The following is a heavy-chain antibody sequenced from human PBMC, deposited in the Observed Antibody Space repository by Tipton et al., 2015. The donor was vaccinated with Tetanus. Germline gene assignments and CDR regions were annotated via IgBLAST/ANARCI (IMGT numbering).Heavy chain of an antibody. Sequence: TLSLTCTVSGGSISPYYWSWIRQPPGKGLEWIGYIYYSGSTNYNPSLESRVTISVDTSKNQFSLKLRSVTAADTAVYYCARDRGLTTSGGIGMDVWGQGTTVTVSS. J-gene: IGHJ6*02. CDR3: ARDRGLTTSGGIGMDV. CDR1: GGSISPYY. D-gene: IGHD4-17*01. V-gene: IGHV4-59*01. CDR2: IYYSGST.